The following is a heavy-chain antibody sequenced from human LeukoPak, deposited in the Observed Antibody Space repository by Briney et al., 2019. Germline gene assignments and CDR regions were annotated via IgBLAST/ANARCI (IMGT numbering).Heavy chain of an antibody. D-gene: IGHD5-18*01. Sequence: GGSLRLSCAASGFTFSSYWMHWVRHAPGKGLVWVSRTNSDGSSTSYADSVKGRFTISRDNAKTSLYLQMNSLRAEDTAVYYCARDLSGVTGYTYGRGIDYWGQGTLVTVSS. V-gene: IGHV3-74*01. CDR2: TNSDGSST. CDR3: ARDLSGVTGYTYGRGIDY. J-gene: IGHJ4*02. CDR1: GFTFSSYW.